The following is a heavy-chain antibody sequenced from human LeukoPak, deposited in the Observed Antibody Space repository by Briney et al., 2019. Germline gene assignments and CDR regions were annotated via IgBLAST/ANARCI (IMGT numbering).Heavy chain of an antibody. Sequence: PSETLSLTCTVSGGSISSSSYYWGWIRQPPGKGLEWIGSIYYSGSTCYNPSLKSRVTISVDTSKNQFSLRLSSVTAADTAIYYCARAVSGRFDYWGQGTLVTVSS. CDR2: IYYSGST. J-gene: IGHJ4*02. V-gene: IGHV4-39*01. CDR3: ARAVSGRFDY. CDR1: GGSISSSSYY. D-gene: IGHD6-19*01.